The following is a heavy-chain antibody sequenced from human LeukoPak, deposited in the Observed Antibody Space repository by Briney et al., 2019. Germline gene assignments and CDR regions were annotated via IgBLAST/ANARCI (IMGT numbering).Heavy chain of an antibody. D-gene: IGHD2-2*02. J-gene: IGHJ5*02. V-gene: IGHV1-69*02. CDR1: GGTFSSYT. CDR2: SIPILGIE. Sequence: ASVKVSCKASGGTFSSYTISWVRQAPGQGLEWMGRSIPILGIENYAQKFQGRVTITADKSTSTAYMELSSLRSEDTAVYYCARVGCSSTSCYTEWFDPWGQGTLVTVSS. CDR3: ARVGCSSTSCYTEWFDP.